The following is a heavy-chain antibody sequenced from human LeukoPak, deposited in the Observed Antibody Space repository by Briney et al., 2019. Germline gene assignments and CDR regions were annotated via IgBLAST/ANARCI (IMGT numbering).Heavy chain of an antibody. CDR3: AKDPPCSECLYWYFDL. V-gene: IGHV3-23*01. Sequence: GGSLRLSCVASGLTFSNYAMSWVRQAPGKGLEWVSVVSGNGDNTYYADSVKGRFTISRDNSKNTLYLQMNSLRVEDTAVYYCAKDPPCSECLYWYFDLWGRGTLVTVSS. CDR1: GLTFSNYA. CDR2: VSGNGDNT. D-gene: IGHD3-3*01. J-gene: IGHJ2*01.